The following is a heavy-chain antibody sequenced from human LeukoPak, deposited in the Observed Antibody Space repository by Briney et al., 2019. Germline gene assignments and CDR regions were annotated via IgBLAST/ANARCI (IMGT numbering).Heavy chain of an antibody. CDR3: ARLLWFGELVVYYFDY. J-gene: IGHJ4*02. CDR1: RGSISSYY. D-gene: IGHD3-10*01. CDR2: IYYSGST. V-gene: IGHV4-59*08. Sequence: SETLSLTCTVSRGSISSYYWSWIRQPPGKGLEWIGYIYYSGSTNYNPSLKSRVTISVDTSKNQFSLKLSSVTAADTAVYYCARLLWFGELVVYYFDYWGQGTLVTVSS.